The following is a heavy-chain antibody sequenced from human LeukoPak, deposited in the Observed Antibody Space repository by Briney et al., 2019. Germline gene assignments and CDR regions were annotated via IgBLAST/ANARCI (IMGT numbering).Heavy chain of an antibody. Sequence: GESLKISCQVSGYNFINYWIGWVRQMPGKGLEWMGIIYPGDSDTRYSPSFQGQVTISADKSISTAYLQWSSLKASDTAMYYCARQGRYCSSTSCYGAYYMDVWGKGTTVTISS. V-gene: IGHV5-51*01. D-gene: IGHD2-2*01. CDR3: ARQGRYCSSTSCYGAYYMDV. J-gene: IGHJ6*03. CDR2: IYPGDSDT. CDR1: GYNFINYW.